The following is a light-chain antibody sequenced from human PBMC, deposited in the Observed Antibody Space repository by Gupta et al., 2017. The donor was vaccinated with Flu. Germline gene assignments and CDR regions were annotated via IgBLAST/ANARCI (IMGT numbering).Light chain of an antibody. V-gene: IGKV1-5*03. CDR2: KAS. Sequence: SPSNLSASVGDRVTITCRASQSISSWLYWYQEKPVKAPKLLIYKASKVESGGTSRFSGSGCGKEFTRTISRRQPDHFANYYCQEDNGYWGFGQGTKVEIK. CDR3: QEDNGYWG. CDR1: QSISSW. J-gene: IGKJ1*01.